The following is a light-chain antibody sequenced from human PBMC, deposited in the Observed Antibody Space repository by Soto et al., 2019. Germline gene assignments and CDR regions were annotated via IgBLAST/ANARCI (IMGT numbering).Light chain of an antibody. V-gene: IGKV1-12*01. Sequence: DIQMTQSPSSVSASVGDRVTITCRASQGINKWLAWYRHKPGKAPELLILSASIVQSGVPSRFSGAGFGTDFTLTISSLQPEDFTTFFCQQTYSIPITFGGGTKVDIK. CDR3: QQTYSIPIT. CDR2: SAS. CDR1: QGINKW. J-gene: IGKJ4*01.